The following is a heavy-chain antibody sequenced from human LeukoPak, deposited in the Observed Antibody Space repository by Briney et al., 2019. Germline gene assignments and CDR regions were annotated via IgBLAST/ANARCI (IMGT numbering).Heavy chain of an antibody. CDR1: GGSISSYY. J-gene: IGHJ4*02. D-gene: IGHD3-9*01. CDR2: IYYSGST. Sequence: SETLSLTCTVSGGSISSYYWSWIRQPPGKGLEWIGYIYYSGSTNYNPSLKSRVTISVDTSKNQFSLKLSSVTAADTAVYYCARSDILTGIAGRWGQGTLVTVSS. CDR3: ARSDILTGIAGR. V-gene: IGHV4-59*01.